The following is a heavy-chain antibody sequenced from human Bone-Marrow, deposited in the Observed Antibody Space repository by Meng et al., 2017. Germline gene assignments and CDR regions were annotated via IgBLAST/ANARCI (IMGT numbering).Heavy chain of an antibody. CDR3: ARSSVAGHFDY. V-gene: IGHV1-46*01. CDR2: INPSGGST. J-gene: IGHJ4*02. D-gene: IGHD6-19*01. CDR1: GYTFTSYY. Sequence: QGELGQSGGEVKKAWASCKVSCKTSGYTFTSYYMHWVRQAPGQGLEWMGIINPSGGSTSYAQKFQGRVTMTRDTSTSTVYMELSSLRSEDTAVYYCARSSVAGHFDYWGQGTLVTVSS.